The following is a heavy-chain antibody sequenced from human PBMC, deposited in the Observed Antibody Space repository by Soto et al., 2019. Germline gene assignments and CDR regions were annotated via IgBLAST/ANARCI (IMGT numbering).Heavy chain of an antibody. J-gene: IGHJ6*02. CDR1: GESVGRGTNY. CDR2: IFDAATT. D-gene: IGHD4-17*01. CDR3: ARDRRGRADGFIYYYGMEV. V-gene: IGHV4-61*01. Sequence: QVHLQESGPGLVKPSGTLSLICSVSGESVGRGTNYWSWVRQAPGRGLEWIGYIFDAATTNYSPSFERRVSISLGAAKNQVSLKLTSVTAADTAIYYCARDRRGRADGFIYYYGMEVWGQGTSVTVSS.